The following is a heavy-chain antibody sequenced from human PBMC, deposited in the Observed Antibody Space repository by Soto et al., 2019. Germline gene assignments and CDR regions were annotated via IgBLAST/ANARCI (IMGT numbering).Heavy chain of an antibody. J-gene: IGHJ6*02. CDR2: IWYDGSNK. V-gene: IGHV3-33*01. Sequence: PGGSLRLSCAASGFTFSSYGMHWVRQAPGKGLEWVAVIWYDGSNKYYADSVKGRFTISRDNSKNTLYLQMNSLRAEDTAVYYCARSLGHYDFWSGSRYYYYGMDVWGQGTTVTVSS. CDR1: GFTFSSYG. D-gene: IGHD3-3*01. CDR3: ARSLGHYDFWSGSRYYYYGMDV.